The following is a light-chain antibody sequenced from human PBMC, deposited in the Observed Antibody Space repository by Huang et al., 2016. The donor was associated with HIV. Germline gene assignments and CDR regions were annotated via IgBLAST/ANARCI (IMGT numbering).Light chain of an antibody. CDR3: QQYDDVPIS. CDR1: QDINNF. CDR2: DAS. V-gene: IGKV1-33*01. Sequence: DIQMTQSPSSLSASVGDIVTITCQASQDINNFLNWYQQKPGKAPKLLILDASNLQTGVPSRFSGSGSGTHFTFTITSLQRDDIGTYYCQQYDDVPISFGGGTKV. J-gene: IGKJ4*01.